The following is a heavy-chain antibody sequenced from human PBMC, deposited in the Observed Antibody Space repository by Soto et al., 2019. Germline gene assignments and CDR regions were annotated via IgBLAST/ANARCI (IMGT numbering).Heavy chain of an antibody. Sequence: LTCTVSGGSIYTGGFYWSWIRQLPGKGLEWLGYIYYTGSTQYTPSLKSRLTISTDTSKDHFSLNLSSVTAADTAIYYCATVPHAYGTNWIDSWGQGTLVTVSS. V-gene: IGHV4-30-4*08. CDR1: GGSIYTGGFY. CDR2: IYYTGST. D-gene: IGHD1-7*01. CDR3: ATVPHAYGTNWIDS. J-gene: IGHJ5*01.